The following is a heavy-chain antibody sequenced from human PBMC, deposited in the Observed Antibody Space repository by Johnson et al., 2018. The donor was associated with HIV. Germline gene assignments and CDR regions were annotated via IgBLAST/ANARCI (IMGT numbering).Heavy chain of an antibody. CDR2: ISYDGSTK. D-gene: IGHD4-17*01. Sequence: QMLLVESGGGVVQPGRSLRLSCAASGFTFSSYAMHWVRQAPGKGLEWVAVISYDGSTKYYADSVKGRFTISRDNSKNTLYLKMNSLSAEDTAVYYCARDGGNEYGDYVGGGALDIWGQGTMVTVSS. CDR1: GFTFSSYA. CDR3: ARDGGNEYGDYVGGGALDI. V-gene: IGHV3-30-3*01. J-gene: IGHJ3*02.